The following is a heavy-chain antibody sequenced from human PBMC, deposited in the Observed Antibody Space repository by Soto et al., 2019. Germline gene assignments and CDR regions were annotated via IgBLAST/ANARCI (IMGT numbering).Heavy chain of an antibody. J-gene: IGHJ4*02. Sequence: EVQLLESGGGLVQPGGSLRLSCAASGFTFSSYAMSWVRQAPGQGLEWVSAISGSGGSTYYADSVTGRFTTSRDNSKNALYLQMNRLRAEDTAVYYCAKNCRFLEWLLMGLMDYWGQGTLVSVSS. V-gene: IGHV3-23*01. CDR2: ISGSGGST. CDR1: GFTFSSYA. CDR3: AKNCRFLEWLLMGLMDY. D-gene: IGHD3-3*01.